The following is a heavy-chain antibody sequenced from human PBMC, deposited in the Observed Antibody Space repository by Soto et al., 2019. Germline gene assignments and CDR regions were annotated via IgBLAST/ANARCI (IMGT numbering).Heavy chain of an antibody. D-gene: IGHD6-13*01. CDR1: GGSISSSTSSYY. Sequence: QLQLQESGPGLVKPSETLSLTCTVSGGSISSSTSSYYWAWVRQPPGKGLEWSGSFYYRGSTYYNPSLRSRITISVDTSKNHFSLRLSSVTAADTAMYYGARPKPRHSSLGHGVDIWGQGTMVTVS. CDR3: ARPKPRHSSLGHGVDI. V-gene: IGHV4-39*02. J-gene: IGHJ3*02. CDR2: FYYRGST.